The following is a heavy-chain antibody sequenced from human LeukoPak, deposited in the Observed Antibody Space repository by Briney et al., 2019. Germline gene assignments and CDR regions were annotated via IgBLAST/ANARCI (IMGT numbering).Heavy chain of an antibody. V-gene: IGHV3-9*01. CDR2: ISWNSGSI. Sequence: PGRSLRLSCAASGFTFDDYAMHWVRQAPGKGLEWVSGISWNSGSIGYADSVKGQFTISRDNAKNSLYPQMNSLRAEDTALYYCAKGSYYDILTGYYEFDYWGQGTLVTVSS. D-gene: IGHD3-9*01. J-gene: IGHJ4*02. CDR1: GFTFDDYA. CDR3: AKGSYYDILTGYYEFDY.